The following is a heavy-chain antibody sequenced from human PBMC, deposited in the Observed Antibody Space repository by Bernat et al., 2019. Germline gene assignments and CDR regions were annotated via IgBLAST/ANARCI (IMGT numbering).Heavy chain of an antibody. CDR3: AREGTYYDILTGYYGNWYFDL. J-gene: IGHJ2*01. CDR2: IYSGGST. V-gene: IGHV3-53*01. D-gene: IGHD3-9*01. CDR1: GFTVSSNY. Sequence: EVQLVESGGGLIQPGGSLRLSCAASGFTVSSNYMSWVRQAPGKGLEWVSVIYSGGSTYYADSVKGRFTISRDNSKNTQYLQMNSLRAEDTAVYYCAREGTYYDILTGYYGNWYFDLWGRGTLVTVSS.